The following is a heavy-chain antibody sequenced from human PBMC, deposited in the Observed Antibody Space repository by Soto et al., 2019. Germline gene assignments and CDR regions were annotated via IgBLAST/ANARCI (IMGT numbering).Heavy chain of an antibody. CDR1: GGSIFSYY. D-gene: IGHD1-26*01. Sequence: QVQLQESGPGLVKPSETLSLTCTVSGGSIFSYYWSWIRQSPGKGLEWIGNIYYSASTNYNPPVKRRVTISVDPSKNQFCLKMTSVTAADTAMYYCARVTVGDTTVAYWCHGALVTVSS. CDR2: IYYSAST. J-gene: IGHJ4*01. CDR3: ARVTVGDTTVAY. V-gene: IGHV4-59*01.